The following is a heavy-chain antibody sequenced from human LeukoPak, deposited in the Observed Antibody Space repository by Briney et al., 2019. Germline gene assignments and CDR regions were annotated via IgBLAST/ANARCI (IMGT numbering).Heavy chain of an antibody. CDR3: ARGKGSSSWYVAPYIWFDP. J-gene: IGHJ5*02. Sequence: ASVKVSCTASGYTFTSYAMHWVRQAPGQRLEWMGWINAGNGNTKYSQKFQGRVTITRDTSASTAYMELSSLRSEDTAVYYCARGKGSSSWYVAPYIWFDPWGQGTLVTVSS. CDR2: INAGNGNT. V-gene: IGHV1-3*01. CDR1: GYTFTSYA. D-gene: IGHD6-13*01.